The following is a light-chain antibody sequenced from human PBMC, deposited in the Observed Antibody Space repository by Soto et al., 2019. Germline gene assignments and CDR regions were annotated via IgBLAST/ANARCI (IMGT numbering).Light chain of an antibody. J-gene: IGLJ1*01. CDR3: SSYTSSSTYV. Sequence: LTQPASVSGSPGQSITISCTGTSSDVGGYNYVSWYQQHPGKAPKLMIYEVSNRPSGVSNRFSGSKSGNTASLTISGLQAEDEADYYCSSYTSSSTYVFGPGTKVTV. V-gene: IGLV2-14*01. CDR2: EVS. CDR1: SSDVGGYNY.